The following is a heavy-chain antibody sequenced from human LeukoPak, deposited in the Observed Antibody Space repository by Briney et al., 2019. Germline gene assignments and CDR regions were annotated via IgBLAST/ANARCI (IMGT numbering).Heavy chain of an antibody. CDR1: GFTFSDYY. V-gene: IGHV3-11*01. Sequence: GGFLRLSCAASGFTFSDYYMSWIRQAPGKGLEWVSYISSSGSTIYYADSVKGRFTISRDNAKNSLYLQMNSLRAEDTAVYYCARNYDFWSGAATDYWGQGTLVTVSS. D-gene: IGHD3-3*01. J-gene: IGHJ4*02. CDR2: ISSSGSTI. CDR3: ARNYDFWSGAATDY.